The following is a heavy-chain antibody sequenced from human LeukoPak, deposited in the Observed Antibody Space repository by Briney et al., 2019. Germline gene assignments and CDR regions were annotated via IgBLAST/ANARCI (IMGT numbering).Heavy chain of an antibody. V-gene: IGHV4-4*02. D-gene: IGHD2-21*01. J-gene: IGHJ3*02. CDR2: IFYSGST. CDR1: GFTFSSYW. Sequence: GSLRLSCAASGFTFSSYWMSWVRQAPGKGLEWIGNIFYSGSTYYSPSLRNRVTISLDTSRNQFSLKLNSVTAADTAVYYCAKSNGCGLVDIWGQGTMVTVSS. CDR3: AKSNGCGLVDI.